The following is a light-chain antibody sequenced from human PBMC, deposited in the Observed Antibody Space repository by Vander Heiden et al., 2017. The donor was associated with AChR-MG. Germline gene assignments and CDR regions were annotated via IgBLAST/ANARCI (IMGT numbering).Light chain of an antibody. CDR2: EVS. J-gene: IGLJ3*02. CDR1: RSDVGGYNH. CDR3: SSYTSSSWV. Sequence: QSALTQPASVSGSPGQSITISCTGPRSDVGGYNHVSWYQQHPGKAPKLMIYEVSNRPSGVSNRFSGSKSGNTASLTISGLQAEDEADYYCSSYTSSSWVFGGGTKLTVL. V-gene: IGLV2-14*01.